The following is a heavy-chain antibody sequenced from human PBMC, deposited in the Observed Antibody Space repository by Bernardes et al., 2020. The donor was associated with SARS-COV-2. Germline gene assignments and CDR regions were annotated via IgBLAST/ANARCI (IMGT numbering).Heavy chain of an antibody. V-gene: IGHV3-33*01. D-gene: IGHD4-17*01. CDR3: ARDPTMTTVTDYYFDY. J-gene: IGHJ4*02. CDR1: GFTFRSYG. Sequence: VRALITSCAASGFTFRSYGMHWVRQAPGPGLEWVAVIWYDGSNQYYADSVKGRFTISRDNSKNTLYLQMNSLRAEDTAVYYCARDPTMTTVTDYYFDYWGQGTLVTVSS. CDR2: IWYDGSNQ.